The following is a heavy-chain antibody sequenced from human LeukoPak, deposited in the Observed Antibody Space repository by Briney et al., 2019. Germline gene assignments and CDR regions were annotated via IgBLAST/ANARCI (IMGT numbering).Heavy chain of an antibody. Sequence: PGGSLRLSCVASGFTFSNLGMSWVRQALGEVLEWDSSLRGTNGYTYYADSGKGRFSISRDNSKNTLYLHMNSLRAEDTALYYCAKVPSGCYACDFDNWGQGTLVTVSS. J-gene: IGHJ4*02. CDR2: LRGTNGYT. CDR1: GFTFSNLG. V-gene: IGHV3-23*01. CDR3: AKVPSGCYACDFDN. D-gene: IGHD6-19*01.